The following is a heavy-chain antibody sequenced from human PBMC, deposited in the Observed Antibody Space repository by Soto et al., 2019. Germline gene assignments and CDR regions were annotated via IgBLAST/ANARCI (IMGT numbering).Heavy chain of an antibody. D-gene: IGHD3-10*01. Sequence: GASVKVSCEDSGYTLTGYYMHCVRQAPGQGLEWMGWINPNSGGTNYAQKFQGWVTMTRDTSISTAYMELSRLRSDDTAVYYCARDCITMVRGVPRYGMDVWGQGTTVTVSS. CDR2: INPNSGGT. V-gene: IGHV1-2*04. CDR1: GYTLTGYY. J-gene: IGHJ6*02. CDR3: ARDCITMVRGVPRYGMDV.